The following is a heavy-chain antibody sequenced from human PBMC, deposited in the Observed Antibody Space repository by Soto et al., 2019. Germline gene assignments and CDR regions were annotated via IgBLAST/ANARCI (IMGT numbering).Heavy chain of an antibody. V-gene: IGHV3-48*03. CDR2: ISSSDSTI. CDR3: ARFDYDSDYYYGMDV. J-gene: IGHJ6*02. Sequence: EVQLVESGGGLVQPGGSLRLSCAASGFSLSSYQMNWVRQAPGKGLEWILYISSSDSTIFYADSVKGRFTVSRDNANNSLYLQMNSLRADDTAVYYCARFDYDSDYYYGMDVWGQGTTVTVCS. D-gene: IGHD4-17*01. CDR1: GFSLSSYQ.